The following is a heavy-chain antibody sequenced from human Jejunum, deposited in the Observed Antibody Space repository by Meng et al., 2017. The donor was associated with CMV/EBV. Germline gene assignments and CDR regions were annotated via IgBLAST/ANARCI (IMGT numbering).Heavy chain of an antibody. J-gene: IGHJ4*02. Sequence: ITSNYQWGWIRQPPGKGLEWIGNIYYSGSTYYNPSLKSRVVISVDTSRNQFSLKLSSVTAADTAVYYCARAPYNYFDSSGDPPDYWGQGTLVTVSS. CDR1: ITSNYQ. V-gene: IGHV4-39*07. CDR2: IYYSGST. D-gene: IGHD3-22*01. CDR3: ARAPYNYFDSSGDPPDY.